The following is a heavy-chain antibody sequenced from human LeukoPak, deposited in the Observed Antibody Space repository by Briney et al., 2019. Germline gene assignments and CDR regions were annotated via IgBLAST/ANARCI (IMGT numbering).Heavy chain of an antibody. D-gene: IGHD2-15*01. J-gene: IGHJ3*02. CDR3: ARDEDPYAFDI. Sequence: GASVKDSCKASGYTLTGYYMHWVRQAPGQGLEWMGWINPYSGGTNYAQKFQGRVTVTRDTSISTAYMELSRLRSDDTAMYYCARDEDPYAFDIWGQGTMVTVSS. CDR1: GYTLTGYY. CDR2: INPYSGGT. V-gene: IGHV1-2*02.